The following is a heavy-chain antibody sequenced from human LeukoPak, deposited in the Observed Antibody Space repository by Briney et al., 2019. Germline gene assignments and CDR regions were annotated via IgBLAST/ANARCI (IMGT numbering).Heavy chain of an antibody. CDR3: ARVGYSNYEQYYFDY. CDR1: GGSISSGGYS. J-gene: IGHJ4*02. Sequence: SETLSLTCAVSGGSISSGGYSWSWIRQPPGKGLEWIGYIYHSGSTYYNPSLKSRVTISVDRSKNQFSLKLSSVTAADTAVYYCARVGYSNYEQYYFDYCGQGTLVTVSS. CDR2: IYHSGST. V-gene: IGHV4-30-2*01. D-gene: IGHD4-11*01.